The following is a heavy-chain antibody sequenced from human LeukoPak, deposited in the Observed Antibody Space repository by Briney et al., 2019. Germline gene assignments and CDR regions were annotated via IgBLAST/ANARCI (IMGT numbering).Heavy chain of an antibody. CDR3: AREEAYGDYVRYCMDV. Sequence: PGGSLRLSCAASGFTFSSYAMSWVRQAPGKGLEWIGSIYYSGSTYYNPSLKSRVTISVDTSKNQFSLKLSSVTAADTAVYYCAREEAYGDYVRYCMDVWGKGTTVTVSS. CDR2: IYYSGST. D-gene: IGHD4-17*01. J-gene: IGHJ6*03. CDR1: GFTFSSYA. V-gene: IGHV4-39*07.